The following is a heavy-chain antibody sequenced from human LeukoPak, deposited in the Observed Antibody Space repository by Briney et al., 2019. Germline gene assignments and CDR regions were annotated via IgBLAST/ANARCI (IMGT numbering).Heavy chain of an antibody. CDR2: IYCSGSS. V-gene: IGHV4-30-4*08. J-gene: IGHJ4*02. CDR3: ASGGVWVAIEDY. CDR1: VGSISSADSY. Sequence: SETLSLTCAFPVGSISSADSYWSWIRQPPGKGLEWIGYIYCSGSSYYNPSLKSRVTISVDTSKNQFSLKLSSVTAADTAVYYCASGGVWVAIEDYWGQGTLVTVSS. D-gene: IGHD2-15*01.